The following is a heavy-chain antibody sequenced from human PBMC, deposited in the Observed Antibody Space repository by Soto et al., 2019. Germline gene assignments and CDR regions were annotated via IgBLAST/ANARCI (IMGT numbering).Heavy chain of an antibody. V-gene: IGHV4-4*07. D-gene: IGHD2-21*02. CDR2: ICTSGST. CDR3: ARGVAAYCGGDCQTTYFDY. CDR1: GGSLSSYE. Sequence: XTLSLPCTVSGGSLSSYEWSWIRQPAGKGLEWIGRICTSGSTNYNPSLKSRVTMSVDTSKNQFSLKLSSVTDADTAVYYSARGVAAYCGGDCQTTYFDYWGHGNMVTASS. J-gene: IGHJ4*01.